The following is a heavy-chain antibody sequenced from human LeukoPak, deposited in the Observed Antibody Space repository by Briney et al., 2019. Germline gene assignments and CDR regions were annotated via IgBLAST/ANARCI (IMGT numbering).Heavy chain of an antibody. Sequence: GGSLRLSCAASGFAFSTFAMSWVRHAPGKGLDWVSSISGSGGSTYYADSVKGRFTISRDSSKNTLYLQMNSLRAEDTAVYYCAKGVGTNKGGYYFDYWGQGTPVTVSS. CDR3: AKGVGTNKGGYYFDY. J-gene: IGHJ4*02. V-gene: IGHV3-23*01. D-gene: IGHD1-26*01. CDR1: GFAFSTFA. CDR2: ISGSGGST.